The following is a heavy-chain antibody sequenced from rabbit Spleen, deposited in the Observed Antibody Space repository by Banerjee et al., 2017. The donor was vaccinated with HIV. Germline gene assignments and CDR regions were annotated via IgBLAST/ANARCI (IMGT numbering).Heavy chain of an antibody. V-gene: IGHV1S45*01. D-gene: IGHD1-1*01. CDR3: ARGTSSSGYYSGSLNL. Sequence: QEQLVESGGGLVQPEGSLTLTCTASGFSFSSSYYMYWVRQAPGKGLEWIACIDTGSSNSTYYATWAKGRFTISKTSSTTVTLQMTSLTAADTATYFCARGTSSSGYYSGSLNLWGQGTLVTVS. J-gene: IGHJ4*01. CDR2: IDTGSSNST. CDR1: GFSFSSSYY.